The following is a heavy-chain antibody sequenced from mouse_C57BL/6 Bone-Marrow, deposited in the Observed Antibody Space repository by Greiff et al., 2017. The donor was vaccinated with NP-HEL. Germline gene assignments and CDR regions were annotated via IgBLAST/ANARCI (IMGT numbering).Heavy chain of an antibody. CDR2: SRNKANDYTT. Sequence: EVQLVESGGGLVQSGRSLRLSCATSGFTFSDFYMEWVRQAPGKGLEWIAASRNKANDYTTEYSASVKGRFIVSRDTSQSILYLQMNALRAEDTAIYYCARDASRYDAMDYWGQGTSVTVSS. D-gene: IGHD6-2*01. CDR1: GFTFSDFY. CDR3: ARDASRYDAMDY. V-gene: IGHV7-1*01. J-gene: IGHJ4*01.